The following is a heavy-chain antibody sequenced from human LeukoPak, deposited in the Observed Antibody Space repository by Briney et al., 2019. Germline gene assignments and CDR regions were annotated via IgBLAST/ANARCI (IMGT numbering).Heavy chain of an antibody. CDR2: IIPIFGTA. CDR3: AKRPQPPYYYGMDV. J-gene: IGHJ6*02. CDR1: GGTFSSYA. Sequence: ASVKVSCTASGGTFSSYAISWVRQAPGQGLEWMGGIIPIFGTANYAQKFQGRVTITADESTSTAYMELSSLRSEDTAVYYCAKRPQPPYYYGMDVWGQGTTVTVSS. D-gene: IGHD5-18*01. V-gene: IGHV1-69*13.